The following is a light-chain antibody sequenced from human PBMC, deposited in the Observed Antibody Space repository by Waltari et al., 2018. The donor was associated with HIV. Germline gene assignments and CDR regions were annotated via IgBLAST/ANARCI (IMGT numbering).Light chain of an antibody. CDR1: SSDIGAYHY. Sequence: QSALTQAASVSGSPGQSITISCTGSSSDIGAYHYFSWYQQHPDKVPKLVIYEVSNRPSGISNRFSGSKSGNTASLTISGLQADDEASYYCSSYTASSTLDVVFGGGTRLTVL. CDR2: EVS. CDR3: SSYTASSTLDVV. J-gene: IGLJ2*01. V-gene: IGLV2-14*03.